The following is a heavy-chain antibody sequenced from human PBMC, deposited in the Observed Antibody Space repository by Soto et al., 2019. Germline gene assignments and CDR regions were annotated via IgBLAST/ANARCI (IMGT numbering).Heavy chain of an antibody. CDR2: IYSGGTT. CDR1: GFTVSSNY. Sequence: GGSLRLSCAASGFTVSSNYMNWVRQAPGKGLEWVSVIYSGGTTYYADSVKGRFTISRDNSKNTLYLQMNSLRAEDTAVYYCARDLMVRGVPPSDYWGQGTLVTVSS. CDR3: ARDLMVRGVPPSDY. V-gene: IGHV3-66*01. D-gene: IGHD3-10*01. J-gene: IGHJ4*02.